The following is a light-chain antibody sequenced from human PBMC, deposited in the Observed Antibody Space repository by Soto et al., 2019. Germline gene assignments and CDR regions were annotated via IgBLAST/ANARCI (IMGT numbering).Light chain of an antibody. Sequence: IVLTHSPATLPLSPGERXXXXXXXXXSVSSYLAWYQQKPGQAPRLLIYDASNRATGIPARFSGSGSGTDFTLTISSLEPEXFAVYYCQQRSNWPLQVTFGQGTRLEIK. V-gene: IGKV3-11*01. CDR2: DAS. CDR1: XSVSSY. J-gene: IGKJ5*01. CDR3: QQRSNWPLQVT.